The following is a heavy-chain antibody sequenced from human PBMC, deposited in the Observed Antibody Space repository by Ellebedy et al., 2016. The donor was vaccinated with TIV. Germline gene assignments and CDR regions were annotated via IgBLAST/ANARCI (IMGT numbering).Heavy chain of an antibody. V-gene: IGHV3-33*01. Sequence: GGSLRLXCAASGFTFSSFGMHWVRQAPGKGLEWVAVIWYDGSNTDYGDSVKGRFTISRDNSKNTLFLQMNSLRAEDTAVYYCARESRRSRGAFDIWGQGTMVTVSS. CDR3: ARESRRSRGAFDI. CDR1: GFTFSSFG. D-gene: IGHD6-6*01. J-gene: IGHJ3*02. CDR2: IWYDGSNT.